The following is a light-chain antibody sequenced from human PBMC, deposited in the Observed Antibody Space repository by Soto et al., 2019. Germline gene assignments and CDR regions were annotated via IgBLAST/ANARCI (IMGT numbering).Light chain of an antibody. CDR1: QSVLYSSNNKNY. CDR3: MQTLQTPWT. CDR2: LGS. Sequence: IVLTHSPDSLLASLGERATTNCNSSQSVLYSSNNKNYLAWVLQKPGQSPQVLIYLGSNRASGVPDRFRGSGSGTDFTLKISRVEAEDVGVYYCMQTLQTPWTFGLGTKVDIK. J-gene: IGKJ1*01. V-gene: IGKV2-28*01.